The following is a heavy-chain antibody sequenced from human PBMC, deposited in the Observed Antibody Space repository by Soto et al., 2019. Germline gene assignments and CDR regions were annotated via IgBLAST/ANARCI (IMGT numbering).Heavy chain of an antibody. CDR3: ARTVIGGFDY. Sequence: QVKLQESGPVLVKPSETLSLTCTVSGGSISSYYWRWIRQPPGKGLEWIAYIYYSGSTNYNPSLKSRVAISGDTSKNQFSLKLSSVTAADTAVYYCARTVIGGFDYWGQGTLVTVSS. CDR2: IYYSGST. V-gene: IGHV4-59*01. J-gene: IGHJ4*02. D-gene: IGHD3-16*02. CDR1: GGSISSYY.